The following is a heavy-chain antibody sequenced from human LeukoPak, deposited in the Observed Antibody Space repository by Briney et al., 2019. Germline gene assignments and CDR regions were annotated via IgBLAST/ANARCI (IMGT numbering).Heavy chain of an antibody. D-gene: IGHD2-2*01. CDR3: ARDGGLVPPWNYGMDV. J-gene: IGHJ6*04. CDR1: GFTFSSYA. Sequence: PGRSLRLSCAASGFTFSSYAMHWVRQAPGKGLEWVAVISYDGSNKYYADSVKGRFTISRDNSKNTLYLQMNSLRAEDTAVYYCARDGGLVPPWNYGMDVWGKGTTVTVSS. CDR2: ISYDGSNK. V-gene: IGHV3-30-3*01.